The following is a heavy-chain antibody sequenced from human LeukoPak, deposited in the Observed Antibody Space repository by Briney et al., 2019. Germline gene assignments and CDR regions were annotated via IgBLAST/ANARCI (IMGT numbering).Heavy chain of an antibody. CDR2: FDPEDGET. J-gene: IGHJ4*02. CDR3: ATGRGSSWYFDY. D-gene: IGHD6-13*01. CDR1: GYTLTELS. Sequence: WASVKVSCKVSGYTLTELSMHWVRQAPGKGLEWMGGFDPEDGETIYAQKFQGRVTMTEDTSTDTAYTELSSLRSEDTAVYYCATGRGSSWYFDYWGQGTLVTVSS. V-gene: IGHV1-24*01.